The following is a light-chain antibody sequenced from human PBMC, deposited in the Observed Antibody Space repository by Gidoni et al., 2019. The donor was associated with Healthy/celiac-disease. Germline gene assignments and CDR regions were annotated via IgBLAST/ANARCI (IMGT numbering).Light chain of an antibody. CDR3: QQYGSSPGT. Sequence: EIVLTQSPGTLSLSPGERATLSCRASQRVSSSYLAWYQQKPGQAPRLLIYGASSRATGIPDRFSGSGSGTDFTLTISRLEPEDFAVYYCQQYGSSPGTFXXXTKLEIK. V-gene: IGKV3-20*01. CDR2: GAS. J-gene: IGKJ2*01. CDR1: QRVSSSY.